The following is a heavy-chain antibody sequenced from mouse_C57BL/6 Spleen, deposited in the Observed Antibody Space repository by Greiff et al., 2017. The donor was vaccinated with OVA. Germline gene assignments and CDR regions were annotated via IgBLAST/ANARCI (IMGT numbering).Heavy chain of an antibody. D-gene: IGHD2-4*01. Sequence: QVQLQQSGAELVKPGASVKISCKASGYAFSSYWMNWVKQRPGKGLEWIGQIYPGDGDTNYNGKFKGKATLTADKSSSTAYMQLSSLTSGDSAVYFCARGDYDAWFAYWGQGTLVTVSA. CDR1: GYAFSSYW. J-gene: IGHJ3*01. CDR2: IYPGDGDT. CDR3: ARGDYDAWFAY. V-gene: IGHV1-80*01.